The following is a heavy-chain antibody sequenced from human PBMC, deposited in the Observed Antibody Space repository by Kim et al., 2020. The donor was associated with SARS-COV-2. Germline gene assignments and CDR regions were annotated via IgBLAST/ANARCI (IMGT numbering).Heavy chain of an antibody. D-gene: IGHD7-27*01. CDR3: VKMPGVKGGGPFDF. CDR2: ISIGGST. J-gene: IGHJ4*02. CDR1: GFTFSSYA. V-gene: IGHV3-23*01. Sequence: GGSLRLSCAASGFTFSSYAMNWVRQAPGKGLEWVSGISIGGSTHYADSVKGRFTISRENSQNTLYLQMNSLRVEDKAVYYCVKMPGVKGGGPFDFWGQGTLVTVSS.